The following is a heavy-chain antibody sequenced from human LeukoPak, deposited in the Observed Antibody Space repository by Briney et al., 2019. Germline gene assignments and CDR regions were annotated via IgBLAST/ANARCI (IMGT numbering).Heavy chain of an antibody. CDR2: IYPSGST. CDR1: VVSLRSGGSY. Sequence: LQTLRLTCTVSVVSLRSGGSYWVWIGHPPGKGLEWFGRIYPSGSTNYNPSLKSRVTISVDTSKNQFSLKLSSVTAADTAVYCCATAAWERGDEAAAGHYYYYYYMDVWGKGTTVTISS. J-gene: IGHJ6*03. CDR3: ATAAWERGDEAAAGHYYYYYYMDV. V-gene: IGHV4-61*02. D-gene: IGHD6-13*01.